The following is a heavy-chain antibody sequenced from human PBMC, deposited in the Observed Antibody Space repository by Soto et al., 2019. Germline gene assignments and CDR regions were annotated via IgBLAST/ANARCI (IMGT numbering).Heavy chain of an antibody. Sequence: GGSLILSCAASGFTFSSYAMSWVRQAPGKGLEWVSAIGGSGGSTYHADSVKGRFTISRDNSKNTLYLQMNSLRVEDTAVFYCAKGLGSGWYDPLGYWGQGTQVTVSS. CDR1: GFTFSSYA. CDR2: IGGSGGST. V-gene: IGHV3-23*01. J-gene: IGHJ4*02. CDR3: AKGLGSGWYDPLGY. D-gene: IGHD6-19*01.